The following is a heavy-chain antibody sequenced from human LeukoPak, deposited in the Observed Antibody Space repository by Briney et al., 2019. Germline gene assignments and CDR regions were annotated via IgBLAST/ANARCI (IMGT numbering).Heavy chain of an antibody. CDR3: ARDREDGYKS. CDR1: GGTFSSYA. D-gene: IGHD5-24*01. Sequence: ASVKVSCKASGGTFSSYAISWVRPAPGQGLEWMGGIIPIFGTANYAQKFQGRVTITTDESTSTAYMELSSLRSEDTAVYYCARDREDGYKSWGQGTLVTVSS. J-gene: IGHJ5*02. V-gene: IGHV1-69*05. CDR2: IIPIFGTA.